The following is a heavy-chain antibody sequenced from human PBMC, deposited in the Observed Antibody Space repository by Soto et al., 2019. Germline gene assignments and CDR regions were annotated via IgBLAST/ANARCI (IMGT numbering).Heavy chain of an antibody. V-gene: IGHV1-18*01. CDR2: ISAYNGNT. CDR1: GYTFTSYG. CDR3: ARAELRYFDWLLPPRAGMDV. J-gene: IGHJ6*02. Sequence: ASVKVSCKASGYTFTSYGISWVRQAPGQGFEWMGWISAYNGNTNYAQKLQGRVTMTTDTSTSTAYMELRSLRSDDTAVYYCARAELRYFDWLLPPRAGMDVWGQGTTVTVSS. D-gene: IGHD3-9*01.